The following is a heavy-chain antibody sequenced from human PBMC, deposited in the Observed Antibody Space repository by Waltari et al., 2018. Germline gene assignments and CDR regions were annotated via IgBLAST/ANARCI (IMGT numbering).Heavy chain of an antibody. D-gene: IGHD6-25*01. V-gene: IGHV3-33*01. Sequence: QVQLVESGGGVVQPGGSLRLSCVASGFTFSDYAMHWVRQGPGKGLEWVAVLWYDGSNEKYGDSVRGRFTISRDNSKNTVYLQMSSLRADDTAIYYCARGAAPGYFDYWGQGTLVTVSS. CDR2: LWYDGSNE. CDR3: ARGAAPGYFDY. J-gene: IGHJ4*02. CDR1: GFTFSDYA.